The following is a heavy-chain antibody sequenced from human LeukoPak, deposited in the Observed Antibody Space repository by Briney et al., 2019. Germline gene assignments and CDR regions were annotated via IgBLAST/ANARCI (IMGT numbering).Heavy chain of an antibody. CDR3: ARDKWLRFGWFDP. D-gene: IGHD5-12*01. V-gene: IGHV1-2*02. J-gene: IGHJ5*02. CDR2: INPNSGGT. CDR1: GATFSDYA. Sequence: ASVKVSCKASGATFSDYALNWVRQAPGQGLEWMGWINPNSGGTNYAQKFQGRVTMTRDTSISTAYMELSRLRSDDTAVYYCARDKWLRFGWFDPWGQGTLVTVSS.